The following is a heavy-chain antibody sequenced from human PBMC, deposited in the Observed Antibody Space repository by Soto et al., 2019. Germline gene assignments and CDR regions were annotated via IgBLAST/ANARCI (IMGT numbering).Heavy chain of an antibody. D-gene: IGHD6-19*01. CDR2: INPNSGVT. V-gene: IGHV1-2*02. Sequence: GASVKVSCKASGYTFTGYYVHWVRQAPGQGLEWMGWINPNSGVTKYAHKFQGRVTMTRDTSISTVYMEVSRLRSDDTAVYYCARGGEVAATEWGQGTLVTVSS. J-gene: IGHJ4*02. CDR1: GYTFTGYY. CDR3: ARGGEVAATE.